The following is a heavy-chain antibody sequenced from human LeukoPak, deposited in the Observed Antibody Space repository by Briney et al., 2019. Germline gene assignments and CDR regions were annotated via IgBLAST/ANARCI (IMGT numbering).Heavy chain of an antibody. J-gene: IGHJ4*02. CDR3: AREIRGYSYGGYFDY. CDR2: IYSGGST. CDR1: GFTVSSNY. D-gene: IGHD5-18*01. V-gene: IGHV3-53*01. Sequence: GGSLRLSCAASGFTVSSNYMSWFRQAPGKGLEWVSVIYSGGSTYYADSVKGRFTISRDNSKNTLYPQMNSLRAEDTGVYYCAREIRGYSYGGYFDYWGQGTLVTVSS.